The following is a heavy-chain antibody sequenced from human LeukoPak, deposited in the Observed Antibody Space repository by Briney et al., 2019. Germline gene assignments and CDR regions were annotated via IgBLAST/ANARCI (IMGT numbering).Heavy chain of an antibody. Sequence: SETLSLTCTVSGGSMIRTDYYWGWIRQPPGKGLEWIGSIYHSGSTYYNPSLESRVSVSVDTSKSQFSLRLSSVTAADTAVYYCARVRLGHSGSYFGAFDIWGQGTRVIVSS. D-gene: IGHD1-26*01. J-gene: IGHJ3*02. CDR2: IYHSGST. V-gene: IGHV4-39*01. CDR1: GGSMIRTDYY. CDR3: ARVRLGHSGSYFGAFDI.